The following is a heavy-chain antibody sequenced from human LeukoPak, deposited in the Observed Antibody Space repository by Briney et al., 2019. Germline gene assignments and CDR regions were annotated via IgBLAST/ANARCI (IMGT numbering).Heavy chain of an antibody. Sequence: PLASVKVSCKASGYTFTGYYMHWVRQAPGQGLEWMGWINPNSGGTNYAQKFQGRVTMTRDTSISTAYMELSRLRSDDTAVYYCARVPIRGITMVRGARVDYYMDVWGKGTTVTISS. J-gene: IGHJ6*03. CDR2: INPNSGGT. D-gene: IGHD3-10*01. CDR1: GYTFTGYY. CDR3: ARVPIRGITMVRGARVDYYMDV. V-gene: IGHV1-2*02.